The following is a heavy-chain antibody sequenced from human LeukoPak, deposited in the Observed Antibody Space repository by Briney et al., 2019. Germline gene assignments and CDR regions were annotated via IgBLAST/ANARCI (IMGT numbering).Heavy chain of an antibody. D-gene: IGHD3-22*01. Sequence: GGSLRLFCAASGFTFSSYSMNWVRQTPGKGLEWVSSIISSSSYIYYADSVKGRFTISRDNAKNTLYLQMNSLRAEDTAVYYLARASSYYYDSRPLSYWGQGTLVTVSS. CDR1: GFTFSSYS. CDR2: IISSSSYI. V-gene: IGHV3-21*01. J-gene: IGHJ4*02. CDR3: ARASSYYYDSRPLSY.